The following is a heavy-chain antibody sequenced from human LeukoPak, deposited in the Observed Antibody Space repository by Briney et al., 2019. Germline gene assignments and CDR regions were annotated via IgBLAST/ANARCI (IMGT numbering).Heavy chain of an antibody. J-gene: IGHJ4*02. V-gene: IGHV3-53*01. Sequence: GGSLRLSCAASGFTFSTSWMSWVRQAPGKGLEWVSVIYSGGSTYYADSVKGRFTISRDNSKNTLYLQMNSLRAEDTAVYYCAALGYGDYSLFDYWGQGTLVTVSS. CDR1: GFTFSTSW. CDR3: AALGYGDYSLFDY. D-gene: IGHD4-17*01. CDR2: IYSGGST.